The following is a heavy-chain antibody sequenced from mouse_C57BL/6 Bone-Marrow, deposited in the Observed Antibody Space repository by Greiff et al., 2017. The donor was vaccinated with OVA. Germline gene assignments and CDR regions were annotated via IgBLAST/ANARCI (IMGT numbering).Heavy chain of an antibody. CDR2: IDPENGDT. Sequence: EVKLQESGAELVRPGASVKLSCTASGFNIKDDYMHWVKQRPEQGLEWIGWIDPENGDTAYASKFQGKATITADTSSNTAYLQLSILASEDTAVYFCTDYEAYWGQGTLVTVSA. V-gene: IGHV14-4*01. D-gene: IGHD2-4*01. CDR3: TDYEAY. J-gene: IGHJ3*01. CDR1: GFNIKDDY.